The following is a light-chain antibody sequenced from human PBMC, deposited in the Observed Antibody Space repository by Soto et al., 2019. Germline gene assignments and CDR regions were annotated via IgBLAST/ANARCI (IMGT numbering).Light chain of an antibody. CDR3: KQYYSTTPT. J-gene: IGKJ4*01. CDR2: WAS. Sequence: DIVMTQSPDSLAVSLGERATINCKSSQSVLYSSNNKNYLAWYQQKPGQPPKLLIYWASTRESGVPDRFSGSGSGTDLSLTISSLQAEDVAVYYCKQYYSTTPTFGGGTKVEIK. CDR1: QSVLYSSNNKNY. V-gene: IGKV4-1*01.